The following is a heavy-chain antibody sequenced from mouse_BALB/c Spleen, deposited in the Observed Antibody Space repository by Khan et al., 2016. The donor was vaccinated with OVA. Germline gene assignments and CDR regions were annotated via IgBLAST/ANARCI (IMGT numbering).Heavy chain of an antibody. Sequence: EVQLQESGPELMKPGASVNISCKASGYSFTSYYIHWVKQSHGKSLEWIGYIDPFNGGTDYNQKFKGKATLTVDKSSNTAFMHLSSLTSEDSAVYYCVRGTFDYWGQGTLVTVSA. CDR1: GYSFTSYY. J-gene: IGHJ3*01. CDR2: IDPFNGGT. D-gene: IGHD3-3*01. V-gene: IGHV1S135*01. CDR3: VRGTFDY.